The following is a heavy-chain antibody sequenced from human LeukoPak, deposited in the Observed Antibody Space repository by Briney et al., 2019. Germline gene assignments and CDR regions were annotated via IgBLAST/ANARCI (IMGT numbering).Heavy chain of an antibody. J-gene: IGHJ4*02. V-gene: IGHV1-8*01. D-gene: IGHD3-16*01. Sequence: GASVKVSCTASGYTFTTYDINWVRQVPGQGLEWMGWMNPNNGDTGYAQKFQGRVTITRDTSKTTVYMELRSLTSEDTAIFYCARGQWGSYGSWYFDYWGQGSLVTVSS. CDR1: GYTFTTYD. CDR3: ARGQWGSYGSWYFDY. CDR2: MNPNNGDT.